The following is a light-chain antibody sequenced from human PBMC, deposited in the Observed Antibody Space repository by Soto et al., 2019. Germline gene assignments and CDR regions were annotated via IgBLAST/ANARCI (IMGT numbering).Light chain of an antibody. J-gene: IGKJ4*02. Sequence: EIVMTQSPATLSVSPGERATLSCRASQNVSTNLAWYQQKPGQAPRLLIYGASTMPTGIPARFSSSGSGTEVTLTISSLQSEDVAVYYCQQYNNWTPLTFGGGTKVEIK. CDR1: QNVSTN. CDR2: GAS. V-gene: IGKV3-15*01. CDR3: QQYNNWTPLT.